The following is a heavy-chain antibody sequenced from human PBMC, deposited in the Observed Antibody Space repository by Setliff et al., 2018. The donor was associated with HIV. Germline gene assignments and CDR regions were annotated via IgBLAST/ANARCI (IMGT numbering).Heavy chain of an antibody. CDR2: VYHTGST. CDR1: GYSRSSGYY. V-gene: IGHV4-38-2*01. Sequence: SETLSLTCGVSGYSRSSGYYWGWIRQPPGKGLEWIGNVYHTGSTYYNTSLKSRVTISVDTSKNQFSLKLSSVIAADTAVYYCARHAAGPDGPFDYWGQGTLVTVSS. D-gene: IGHD2-2*01. J-gene: IGHJ4*02. CDR3: ARHAAGPDGPFDY.